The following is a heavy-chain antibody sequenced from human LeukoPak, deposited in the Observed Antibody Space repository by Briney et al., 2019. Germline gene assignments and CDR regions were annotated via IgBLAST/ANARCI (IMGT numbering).Heavy chain of an antibody. V-gene: IGHV3-30*18. Sequence: PGRSLRLSCAASGFTFSSYGMHWVRQAPGKGLEWVAVISYDGSNKYYADSVKGRFTISRDNSKNTLYLQMNSLRAEDTAVYYCAKDLGPRFGELYKDPYYYYYGMDVWGQGTTVTVSS. CDR3: AKDLGPRFGELYKDPYYYYYGMDV. CDR2: ISYDGSNK. CDR1: GFTFSSYG. D-gene: IGHD3-10*01. J-gene: IGHJ6*02.